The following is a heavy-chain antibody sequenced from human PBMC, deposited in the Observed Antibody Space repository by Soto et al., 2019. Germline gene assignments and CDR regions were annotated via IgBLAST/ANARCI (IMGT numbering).Heavy chain of an antibody. J-gene: IGHJ4*02. CDR1: GFTFSSYS. CDR3: ARASRYCSGGTCHDGGIGY. Sequence: PGGSLRLSCAASGFTFSSYSMNWVRQAPGKGLEWVSSISSSSSYIYYADSVKGRFTISRDNAKNSLYLQMNSLTSEDTAVYYCARASRYCSGGTCHDGGIGYWGQGSLVTVSS. CDR2: ISSSSSYI. V-gene: IGHV3-21*01. D-gene: IGHD2-15*01.